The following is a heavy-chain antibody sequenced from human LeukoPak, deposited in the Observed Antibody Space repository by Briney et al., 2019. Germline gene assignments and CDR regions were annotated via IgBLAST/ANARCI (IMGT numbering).Heavy chain of an antibody. CDR1: GGSISSYY. Sequence: PSETLSLTCTVSGGSISSYYWSWIRQPPGKGLEWIGRIYTSGSTNYNPSLKSRVTMSVDTSKNQFSLKLSSVTAADTAVYYCASDPGAEYGCNYCWFDLWGQGTLVTVSS. V-gene: IGHV4-4*07. J-gene: IGHJ5*02. D-gene: IGHD5-24*01. CDR2: IYTSGST. CDR3: ASDPGAEYGCNYCWFDL.